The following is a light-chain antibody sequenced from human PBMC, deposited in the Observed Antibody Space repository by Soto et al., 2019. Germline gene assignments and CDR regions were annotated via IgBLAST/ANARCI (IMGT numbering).Light chain of an antibody. CDR3: QQYNNWPRT. V-gene: IGKV3-15*01. CDR2: GAS. CDR1: QSINSN. Sequence: EIVMAQSPATLSVSPGERATLSCRASQSINSNLAWNQQMTGQAPRLLIYGASTRATGIPARFSGSGSGTEFTLTISSLQSEDFAVYSCQQYNNWPRTVGQGTKVEIK. J-gene: IGKJ1*01.